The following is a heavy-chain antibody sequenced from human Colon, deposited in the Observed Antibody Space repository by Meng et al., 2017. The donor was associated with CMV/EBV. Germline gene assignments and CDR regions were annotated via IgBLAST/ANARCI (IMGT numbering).Heavy chain of an antibody. CDR1: GFTLSNYW. CDR2: LNNDGTYM. Sequence: GGPLRLSCAASGFTLSNYWMHWVRQGPGKGLVWVALLNNDGTYMTYAGSVRGRFTISRDNAQNTVYLQMNSLTAADTAVYYCARPRDGYSPFDLWGQGTPVTVSS. V-gene: IGHV3-74*03. D-gene: IGHD5-24*01. J-gene: IGHJ4*02. CDR3: ARPRDGYSPFDL.